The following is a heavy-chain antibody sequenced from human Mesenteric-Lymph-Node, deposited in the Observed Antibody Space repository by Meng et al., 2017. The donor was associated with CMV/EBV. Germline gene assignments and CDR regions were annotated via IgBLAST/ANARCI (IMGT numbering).Heavy chain of an antibody. D-gene: IGHD2-15*01. J-gene: IGHJ4*02. CDR3: VGGGLQYFDY. V-gene: IGHV3-48*03. Sequence: GGSLRLSCAASGFTFRNCDIHWVRHVPGKGLEWLSYISGGGTTKYADSVKGRFTISRDNAKKSVYLQMNSLRVEDTALYYCVGGGLQYFDYWGQGTLVTVSS. CDR2: ISGGGTT. CDR1: GFTFRNCD.